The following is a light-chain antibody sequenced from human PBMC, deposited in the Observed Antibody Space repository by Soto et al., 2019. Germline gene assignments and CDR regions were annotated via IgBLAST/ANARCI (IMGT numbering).Light chain of an antibody. Sequence: SYELTQPPSVSVSPGQTASITCSGDKLGEKYACWYQQKPGQSPVLVIYQDSKRPSGIPERFSSSNSGNTATLTISGTQAMDEADYYCQAWDSSTYVFGTGTKLTVL. CDR2: QDS. CDR1: KLGEKY. J-gene: IGLJ1*01. V-gene: IGLV3-1*01. CDR3: QAWDSSTYV.